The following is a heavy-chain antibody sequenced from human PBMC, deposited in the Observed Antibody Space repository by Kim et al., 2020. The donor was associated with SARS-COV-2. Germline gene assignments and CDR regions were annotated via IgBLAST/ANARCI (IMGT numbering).Heavy chain of an antibody. D-gene: IGHD1-26*01. CDR3: ARDNGWELLYYYYYMDV. CDR2: ISSSSSYI. CDR1: GFTFSSYS. Sequence: GGSLRLSCAASGFTFSSYSMNWVRQAPGKGLEWVSSISSSSSYIYYADSVKGRFTISRDNAKNSLYLQMNSLRAEDTAVYYCARDNGWELLYYYYYMDVWGKGTTVTVSS. J-gene: IGHJ6*03. V-gene: IGHV3-21*01.